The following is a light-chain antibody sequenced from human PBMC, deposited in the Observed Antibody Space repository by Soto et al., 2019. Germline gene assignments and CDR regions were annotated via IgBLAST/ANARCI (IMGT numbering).Light chain of an antibody. CDR2: DAS. CDR3: QQYDNLPLT. Sequence: DIQMTQSPSTLSASVGDRVTITCRASQTISSWLAWYQQKPGKAPNLLIYDASTLERGVPSRFSGTGSGTEFTLTIDRLQPDDFATYYCQQYDNLPLTFGGGTKVDIK. CDR1: QTISSW. V-gene: IGKV1-5*01. J-gene: IGKJ4*01.